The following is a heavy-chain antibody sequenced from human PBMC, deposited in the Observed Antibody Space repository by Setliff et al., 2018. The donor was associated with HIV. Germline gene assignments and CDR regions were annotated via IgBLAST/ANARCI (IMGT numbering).Heavy chain of an antibody. CDR3: ARDRGLRGMLLSSKELGFYCMDV. CDR2: IIPIYGTA. V-gene: IGHV1-69*05. D-gene: IGHD1-26*01. Sequence: SVKVSCKASGYTFIDYYIHWVRQAPGQGLEWMGGIIPIYGTANYAQKFQGRVTITTDESTSTAYMDLSSLRSEDTAVYYCARDRGLRGMLLSSKELGFYCMDVWGKGTTVTVSS. CDR1: GYTFIDYY. J-gene: IGHJ6*03.